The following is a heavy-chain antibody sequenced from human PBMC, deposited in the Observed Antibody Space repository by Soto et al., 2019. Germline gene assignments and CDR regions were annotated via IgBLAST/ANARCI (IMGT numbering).Heavy chain of an antibody. Sequence: LRLSCAASGFTFRSYWMQWVRQAPGKGLVWVSWINSDGSSTSYADSVKGRFTISRDNAKNTLYLQMNSLRAEDTAVYYCASGGSSLNFDSWGQGTLVTXS. J-gene: IGHJ4*02. CDR1: GFTFRSYW. D-gene: IGHD6-6*01. V-gene: IGHV3-74*01. CDR3: ASGGSSLNFDS. CDR2: INSDGSST.